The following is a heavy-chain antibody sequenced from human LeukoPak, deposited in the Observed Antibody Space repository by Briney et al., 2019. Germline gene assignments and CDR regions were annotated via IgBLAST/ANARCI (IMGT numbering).Heavy chain of an antibody. CDR1: GFTFSSYS. J-gene: IGHJ6*02. Sequence: GGSLRLSCEASGFTFSSYSMNWVRQAPGKGLEWVSSISSSSSYIYYADSVKGRFTISRDNAKNSLYLQMNSLRAEDTAVYYCAEGTHDYGGNYYYGMDVWGQGTTVTVSS. D-gene: IGHD4-23*01. CDR2: ISSSSSYI. CDR3: AEGTHDYGGNYYYGMDV. V-gene: IGHV3-21*01.